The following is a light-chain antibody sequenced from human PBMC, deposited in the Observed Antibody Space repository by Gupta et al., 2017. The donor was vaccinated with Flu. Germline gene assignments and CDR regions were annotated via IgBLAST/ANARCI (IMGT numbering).Light chain of an antibody. CDR3: CSDAGSSALV. CDR1: ESNVGNYDV. J-gene: IGLJ3*02. Sequence: ITLSCGGTESNVGNYDVVSCYQQHRGKAPKLMIDDVRKRPSVVSNIFSGSKSGNASPLTISGHQDEEEADYYHCSDAGSSALVFGGGTKLTVL. V-gene: IGLV2-23*02. CDR2: DVR.